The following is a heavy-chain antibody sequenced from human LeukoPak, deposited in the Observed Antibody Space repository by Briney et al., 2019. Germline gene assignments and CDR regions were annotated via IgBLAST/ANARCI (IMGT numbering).Heavy chain of an antibody. J-gene: IGHJ4*02. CDR1: GGSIFSYY. Sequence: SETLSLTCTVSGGSIFSYYWSWIRQPPGKGLEWMGYIYYSGSTNYNPSLKSRVTISVDTSKNQFSLRVSSVTAADTAVYYCARGGSGTYYHYWGQGTLVTVSS. CDR2: IYYSGST. V-gene: IGHV4-59*08. CDR3: ARGGSGTYYHY. D-gene: IGHD1-26*01.